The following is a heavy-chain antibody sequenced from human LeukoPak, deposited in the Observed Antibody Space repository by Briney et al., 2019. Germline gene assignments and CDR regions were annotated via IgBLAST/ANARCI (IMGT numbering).Heavy chain of an antibody. V-gene: IGHV3-66*01. CDR3: ARASAITGTTSFDY. CDR2: IYSGGST. CDR1: GFSVSNNY. D-gene: IGHD1-7*01. Sequence: GGSLRLSCAASGFSVSNNYMSWVRQAPGKGLEWVSVIYSGGSTFYADSVKGRFTISRDNSKNTLYLQMNSLRAEDTAVYYCARASAITGTTSFDYWGQGTLVTVSS. J-gene: IGHJ4*02.